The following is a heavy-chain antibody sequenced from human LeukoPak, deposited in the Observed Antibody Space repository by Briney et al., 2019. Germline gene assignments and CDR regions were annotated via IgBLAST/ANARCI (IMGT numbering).Heavy chain of an antibody. J-gene: IGHJ4*02. CDR2: IYPGDSNT. CDR1: GYSFTTYW. CDR3: ARLHDSRADY. V-gene: IGHV5-51*01. D-gene: IGHD3-22*01. Sequence: GESLKISCKGSGYSFTTYWIGWVRQMPRKGLEWMGIIYPGDSNTRYSPSFQGQVTISADKSIRTAYLQWSSLKASDTAMYYCARLHDSRADYWGQGTLVTVSS.